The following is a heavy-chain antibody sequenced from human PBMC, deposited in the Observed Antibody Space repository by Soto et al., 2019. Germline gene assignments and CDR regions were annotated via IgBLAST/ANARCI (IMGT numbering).Heavy chain of an antibody. Sequence: GSLRLSCAASGFTFSTSAMSWVRQAPGKGLEWVSATDGSGRSTYYADSVKGRFTISRDNSKNTVSLQMNSLRAEDTAVYYCARDSDFDYWGQGTLVTVSS. CDR2: TDGSGRST. J-gene: IGHJ4*02. CDR1: GFTFSTSA. CDR3: ARDSDFDY. V-gene: IGHV3-23*01.